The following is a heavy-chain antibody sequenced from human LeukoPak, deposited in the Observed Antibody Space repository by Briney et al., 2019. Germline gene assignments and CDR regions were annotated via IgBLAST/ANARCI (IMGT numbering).Heavy chain of an antibody. Sequence: SQTLLLTCAISGDSVSSNSAAWNWIRQSPSRGLEWLGRTYYRSKWYNDYAVSVKSRITINPDTSKNQFSLQLNSVTPEDTAVYYCVRGNYVWGSYRTNWFDPWGQGTLVTVSS. V-gene: IGHV6-1*01. CDR2: TYYRSKWYN. CDR3: VRGNYVWGSYRTNWFDP. J-gene: IGHJ5*02. D-gene: IGHD3-16*02. CDR1: GDSVSSNSAA.